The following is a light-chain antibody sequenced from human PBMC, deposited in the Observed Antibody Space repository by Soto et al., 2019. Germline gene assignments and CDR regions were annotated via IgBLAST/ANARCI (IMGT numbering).Light chain of an antibody. J-gene: IGLJ2*01. CDR2: SNN. CDR3: AAWDDSLNGHVV. Sequence: QSVLTQPPSASGTPGQRVTISCSGSSSNIGSNTVNWYQQLPGTAPKLLIYSNNPRPSGVPDGFSGSKSGTSASLAISGLQSEDEADYYCAAWDDSLNGHVVFGGGTKLTVL. V-gene: IGLV1-44*01. CDR1: SSNIGSNT.